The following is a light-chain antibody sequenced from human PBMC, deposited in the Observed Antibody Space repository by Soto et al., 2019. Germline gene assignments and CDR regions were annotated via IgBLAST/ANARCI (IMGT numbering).Light chain of an antibody. V-gene: IGLV2-8*01. CDR3: SSYAGFKTFV. CDR1: PSDVGGYIS. Sequence: QSVLTQPPPASGAPGQSVTISCTGTPSDVGGYISVSWYQQSPGKAPKLIIYEVNKRPSGVPDRFSGSKSGSTAFLFVSGLRTEDEADYYCSSYAGFKTFVFGTGTKVTVL. J-gene: IGLJ1*01. CDR2: EVN.